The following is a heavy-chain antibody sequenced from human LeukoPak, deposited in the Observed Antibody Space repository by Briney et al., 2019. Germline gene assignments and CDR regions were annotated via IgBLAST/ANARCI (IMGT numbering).Heavy chain of an antibody. D-gene: IGHD5-18*01. Sequence: GGSLRLSCAASGFTFSNYGMDWVRQAPGKGLEWVSSISTSSSYIFYADSVKGRFTISRDNAKTSLYLQMNSLRAEDTAVYYCARHLSGVTGYTYGRGIDYWGQGTLVTVSS. J-gene: IGHJ4*02. CDR1: GFTFSNYG. V-gene: IGHV3-21*01. CDR2: ISTSSSYI. CDR3: ARHLSGVTGYTYGRGIDY.